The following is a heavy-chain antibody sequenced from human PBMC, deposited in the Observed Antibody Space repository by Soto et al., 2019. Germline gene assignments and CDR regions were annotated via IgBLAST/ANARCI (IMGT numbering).Heavy chain of an antibody. CDR1: GFTFSSYA. D-gene: IGHD3-10*01. J-gene: IGHJ3*02. V-gene: IGHV3-30-3*01. Sequence: GGSLRLSCAASGFTFSSYAMHWVRQAPGKGLEWVAVISYDGSNKYYADSVKGRFTISRDNSKNTLYLQMNSLRAEDTAVYYCARVLDAFDIWGQGTMVPVSS. CDR3: ARVLDAFDI. CDR2: ISYDGSNK.